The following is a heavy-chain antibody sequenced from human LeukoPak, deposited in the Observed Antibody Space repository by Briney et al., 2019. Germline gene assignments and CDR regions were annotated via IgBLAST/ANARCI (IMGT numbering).Heavy chain of an antibody. V-gene: IGHV4-59*01. CDR2: IYYSGST. D-gene: IGHD6-13*01. J-gene: IGHJ6*02. CDR1: GGSISSYY. Sequence: PSETLSLTCTVSGGSISSYYWSWIRQPPGKGLEWLGYIYYSGSTNYNPSLKSRVTISVDTSKNQFSLKLSSVTAADTAVYYCARLSGIAAAGTFGYYYYYGMDVWGQGTTVTVSS. CDR3: ARLSGIAAAGTFGYYYYYGMDV.